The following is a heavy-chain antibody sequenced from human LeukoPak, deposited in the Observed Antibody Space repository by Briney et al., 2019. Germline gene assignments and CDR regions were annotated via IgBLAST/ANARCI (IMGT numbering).Heavy chain of an antibody. D-gene: IGHD5-12*01. CDR2: IYYSGST. CDR3: ARRGYSGYDLGEPEYTFDY. CDR1: GGSISSYY. Sequence: SETLSLTCTVSGGSISSYYWSWIRQPPGKGLEWIGYIYYSGSTNYNPSVESRVTISLDKSKNQFSLKLSSVTAADTAVYYCARRGYSGYDLGEPEYTFDYWGQGTLVTVSS. J-gene: IGHJ4*02. V-gene: IGHV4-59*12.